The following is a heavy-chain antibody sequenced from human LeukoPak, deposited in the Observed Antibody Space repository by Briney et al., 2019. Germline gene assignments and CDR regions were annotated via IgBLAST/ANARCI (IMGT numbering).Heavy chain of an antibody. Sequence: SETLSLTCSVSGGSISSSTYYWGWIRQSPGKGLEWIGTIYYSGSTNYNPSLKSRVTISVDTSKNQFSLKLSSVTAADTAVYYCARGGSDYFDYWGQGTLVTVSS. CDR3: ARGGSDYFDY. CDR1: GGSISSSTYY. CDR2: IYYSGST. V-gene: IGHV4-39*07. J-gene: IGHJ4*02. D-gene: IGHD3-10*01.